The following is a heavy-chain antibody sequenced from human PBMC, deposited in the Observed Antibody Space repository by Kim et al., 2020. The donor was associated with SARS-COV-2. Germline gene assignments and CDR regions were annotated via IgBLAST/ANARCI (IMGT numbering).Heavy chain of an antibody. D-gene: IGHD1-26*01. J-gene: IGHJ4*02. V-gene: IGHV3-11*05. CDR1: GLTFSDYY. CDR3: ARDPIGSKGLYDY. CDR2: ITTSSSYT. Sequence: GGSLRLSCAASGLTFSDYYMSWIRQAPGKGLEWVSYITTSSSYTNYADSVKGRFTISRDNAKNSLFLQMNSLRDEDTAVYYCARDPIGSKGLYDYWGQGTLVTVSS.